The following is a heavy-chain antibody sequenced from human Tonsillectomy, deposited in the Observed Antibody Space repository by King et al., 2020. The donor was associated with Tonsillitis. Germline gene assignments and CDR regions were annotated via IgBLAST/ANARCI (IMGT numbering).Heavy chain of an antibody. CDR3: ATESLVVPTASHY. Sequence: QLVQSGAEVKKPGASVKVSCKASSYTFNNYGFSWVRQAPGQGLEWMGWISAYNANTHYAQELQGRVTMTTDTSTSTAYMELRSLRSDDTAVYYCATESLVVPTASHYWGQGTLVTVSS. J-gene: IGHJ4*02. CDR1: SYTFNNYG. CDR2: ISAYNANT. V-gene: IGHV1-18*04. D-gene: IGHD2-2*01.